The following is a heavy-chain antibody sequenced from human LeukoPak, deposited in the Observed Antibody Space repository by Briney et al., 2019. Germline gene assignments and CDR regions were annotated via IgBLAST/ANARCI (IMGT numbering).Heavy chain of an antibody. D-gene: IGHD3-22*01. CDR2: IGGDGGST. CDR1: GFTFDDYA. V-gene: IGHV3-43*02. J-gene: IGHJ4*02. CDR3: ARMRPYYYDSSGYFDY. Sequence: GGSLRLSCAASGFTFDDYAMHWVRQAPGKGLEWVSLIGGDGGSTYYADSVKGRFTISRDNSKNSLYLQMNSLRTEDTALYYCARMRPYYYDSSGYFDYWGQGTLVTVSS.